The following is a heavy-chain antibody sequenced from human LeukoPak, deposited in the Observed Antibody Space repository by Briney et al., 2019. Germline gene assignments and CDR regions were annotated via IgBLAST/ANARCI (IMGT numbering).Heavy chain of an antibody. CDR2: ITDSGDGT. D-gene: IGHD1-26*01. CDR1: GFTFSSSA. J-gene: IGHJ4*02. Sequence: GGSLRLSCAASGFTFSSSAMSWVRQAPGKGLQWVSSITDSGDGTYYADSVKGRFTISRDDSKNTLYLQMNSLRAEDTAVYYCAREMGNIVGPAYHFDYWGQGTLVTVSS. V-gene: IGHV3-23*01. CDR3: AREMGNIVGPAYHFDY.